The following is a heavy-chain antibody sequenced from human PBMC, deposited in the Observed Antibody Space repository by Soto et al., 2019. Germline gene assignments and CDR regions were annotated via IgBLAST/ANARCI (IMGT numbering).Heavy chain of an antibody. D-gene: IGHD4-4*01. Sequence: GGSLRLSCAASGFTFSNYAMSWVRQAPGEGLEWVSGISSSGGSTYYADSVKGRFTISRDNSDDSLFLQMNSLTAGDTAVYYCARDRYSTPEFYFDFWGQGSLVTVSS. CDR3: ARDRYSTPEFYFDF. CDR2: ISSSGGST. V-gene: IGHV3-23*01. CDR1: GFTFSNYA. J-gene: IGHJ4*02.